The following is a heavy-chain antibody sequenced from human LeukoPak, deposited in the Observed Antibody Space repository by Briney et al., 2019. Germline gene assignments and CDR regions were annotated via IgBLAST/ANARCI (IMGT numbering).Heavy chain of an antibody. J-gene: IGHJ4*02. CDR2: IYWDDDN. V-gene: IGHV2-5*02. Sequence: PGPTLVKPTQTLTLTCTFSGFSLSTSGVGVGWIRQPPGQALEWLALIYWDDDNRYSPSLQSRLTIAKDTSKNQVVLTMTNMDPVDTATYYCAHRGRTGALVDYWGQGILVTVSS. CDR1: GFSLSTSGVG. CDR3: AHRGRTGALVDY. D-gene: IGHD1-1*01.